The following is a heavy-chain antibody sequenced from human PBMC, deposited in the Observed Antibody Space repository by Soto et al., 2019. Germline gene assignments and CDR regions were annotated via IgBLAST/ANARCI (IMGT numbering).Heavy chain of an antibody. J-gene: IGHJ4*02. V-gene: IGHV1-69*13. CDR2: IIPIFGTA. Sequence: SVKVSCKASGYIFTDYYMHWVRQAPGQELEWMGGIIPIFGTANYAQKFQGRFTITADDSTSTAYMELSSLRSEDTAVYYCAGRGIAVAGAEFDYWGQGTLVTVSS. CDR1: GYIFTDYY. CDR3: AGRGIAVAGAEFDY. D-gene: IGHD6-19*01.